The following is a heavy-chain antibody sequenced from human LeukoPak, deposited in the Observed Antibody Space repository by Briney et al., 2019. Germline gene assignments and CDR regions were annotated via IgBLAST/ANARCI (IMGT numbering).Heavy chain of an antibody. CDR2: ISYDGSNK. CDR3: ARDPDQTGYFDY. CDR1: GFAFSSYA. V-gene: IGHV3-30*01. Sequence: GGSLRLSCAASGFAFSSYAMHWVRQAPGKGLEWVAVISYDGSNKYYADSVKGRFTISRDNSKNTLYLQMNSLRAEDTAVYYCARDPDQTGYFDYWGQGTLVTVSS. J-gene: IGHJ4*02. D-gene: IGHD7-27*01.